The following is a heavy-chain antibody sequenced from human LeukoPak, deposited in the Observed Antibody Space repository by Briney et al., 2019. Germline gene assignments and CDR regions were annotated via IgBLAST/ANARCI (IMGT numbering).Heavy chain of an antibody. CDR2: IYYSGST. Sequence: SGTLSLTCAVSGGSISSSDWWSWVRQPPGKGLEWIGSIYYSGSTYYNPSLKSRVTISVDTSKNQFSLKLSSVTAADTAVYYCARHLERRDGYNPDYWGQGTLVTVSS. J-gene: IGHJ4*02. D-gene: IGHD5-24*01. CDR3: ARHLERRDGYNPDY. CDR1: GGSISSSDW. V-gene: IGHV4-4*02.